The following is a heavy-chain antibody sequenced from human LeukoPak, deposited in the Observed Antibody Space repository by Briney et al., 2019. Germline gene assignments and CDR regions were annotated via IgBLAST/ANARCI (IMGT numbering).Heavy chain of an antibody. CDR2: IIPIFGTA. V-gene: IGHV1-69*13. J-gene: IGHJ3*02. D-gene: IGHD3-16*02. Sequence: GASVKVSCRASGGTFSSYAISWVRQAPGQGLEWMGGIIPIFGTANYAQKFQGRVTITADESTSTAYMELRRLRSEGAAVYYCARELSPHDAFDIWGQGTMVTVSS. CDR3: ARELSPHDAFDI. CDR1: GGTFSSYA.